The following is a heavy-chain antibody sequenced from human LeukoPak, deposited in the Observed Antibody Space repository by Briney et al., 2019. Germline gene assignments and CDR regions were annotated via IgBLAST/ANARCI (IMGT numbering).Heavy chain of an antibody. Sequence: ASVKVSCKASGYTFTSYYMHWVRQAPGQGLEWMGIINPSGGSTSYAQKFQGRVTMTRDTSTSTVYMELSSLRSEDTAVYYCARGRRFGSGSYAPEKDNWFDPWVQGTLVTVS. CDR3: ARGRRFGSGSYAPEKDNWFDP. D-gene: IGHD3-10*01. J-gene: IGHJ5*02. CDR2: INPSGGST. CDR1: GYTFTSYY. V-gene: IGHV1-46*01.